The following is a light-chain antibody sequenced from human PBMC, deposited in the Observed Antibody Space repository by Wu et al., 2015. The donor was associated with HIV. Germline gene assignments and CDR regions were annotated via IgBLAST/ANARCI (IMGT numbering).Light chain of an antibody. Sequence: DIQLTQSPSFLSASIGDRVTITCRASQGIGSYLAWYQQKPGKVPRLLIYAASTLQSGVPSRFSGSGSGTKFTLTINSLQPDDFATYYCQQLNSYLALTFGGGTKVEIK. V-gene: IGKV1-9*01. CDR3: QQLNSYLALT. CDR2: AAS. CDR1: QGIGSY. J-gene: IGKJ4*01.